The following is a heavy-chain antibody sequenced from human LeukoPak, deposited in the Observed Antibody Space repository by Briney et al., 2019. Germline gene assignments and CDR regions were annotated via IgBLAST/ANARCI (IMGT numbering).Heavy chain of an antibody. CDR1: GFTFSDYY. J-gene: IGHJ3*02. V-gene: IGHV3-11*01. Sequence: SGGSLRLSCAASGFTFSDYYMSWIRQAPGKGLEWVSYISSSGSTIYYADSVKGRFTISRDNAKNSLYLQMNSLRAEDTAVYYCARGDLHYHDSTRRGFDIWGQGTMVTVSS. CDR2: ISSSGSTI. D-gene: IGHD3-10*01. CDR3: ARGDLHYHDSTRRGFDI.